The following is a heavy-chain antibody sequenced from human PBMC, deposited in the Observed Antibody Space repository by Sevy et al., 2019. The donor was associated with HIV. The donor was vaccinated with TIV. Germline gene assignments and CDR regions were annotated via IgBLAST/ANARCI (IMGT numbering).Heavy chain of an antibody. D-gene: IGHD2-15*01. Sequence: ASVKVSCKASGGTFSSYAISWVRQAPGQGLEWMGGIIPIFGTANYARKFQGRVTITADESTSTAYMELSSLRSEDTAVYYCARSGDIVVVVAAIGYNWFDPWGQGTLVTVSS. CDR3: ARSGDIVVVVAAIGYNWFDP. J-gene: IGHJ5*02. CDR2: IIPIFGTA. V-gene: IGHV1-69*13. CDR1: GGTFSSYA.